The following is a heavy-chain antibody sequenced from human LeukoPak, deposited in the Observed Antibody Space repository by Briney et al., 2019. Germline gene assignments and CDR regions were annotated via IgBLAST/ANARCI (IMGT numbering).Heavy chain of an antibody. V-gene: IGHV3-72*01. J-gene: IGHJ4*02. Sequence: QRGGSLRLFCAASGFTLSERYMDWVRQAPGKGREWVGRSRNKANSYTTEYAASVRGRFTVSRDESRSSVFLQMNSLETEDTALYYCVRGKNGFDNWGQGTLVTVSS. D-gene: IGHD2-8*01. CDR1: GFTLSERY. CDR2: SRNKANSYTT. CDR3: VRGKNGFDN.